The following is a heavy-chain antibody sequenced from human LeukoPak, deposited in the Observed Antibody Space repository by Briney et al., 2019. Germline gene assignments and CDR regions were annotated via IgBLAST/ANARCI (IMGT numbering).Heavy chain of an antibody. Sequence: PSETLSLTCTVSGGSISSGGYYWSWIRQPPGKGLEWIGYIYHSGSTYYNPSLKSRVTISVDRSKNQFSLKLSSVTAADTAVYYCARAVTLTLEGTTQQQFDYWGQGTLVTVSS. J-gene: IGHJ4*02. D-gene: IGHD1-1*01. CDR3: ARAVTLTLEGTTQQQFDY. CDR1: GGSISSGGYY. V-gene: IGHV4-30-2*01. CDR2: IYHSGST.